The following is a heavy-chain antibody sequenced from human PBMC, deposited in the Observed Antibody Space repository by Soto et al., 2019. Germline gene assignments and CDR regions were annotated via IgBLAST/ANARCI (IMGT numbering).Heavy chain of an antibody. Sequence: LRLSFAASGLNLSHPWMTWVRQAAGKGLEWVGRIKSNTDGGTADYAAPVKGRFTISRDDSKNTVYLQMNSLKTEDTAVYYCTTGIYYDILTGYHNVAYWGQGTLVTVSS. V-gene: IGHV3-15*01. CDR2: IKSNTDGGTA. D-gene: IGHD3-9*01. CDR3: TTGIYYDILTGYHNVAY. J-gene: IGHJ4*02. CDR1: GLNLSHPW.